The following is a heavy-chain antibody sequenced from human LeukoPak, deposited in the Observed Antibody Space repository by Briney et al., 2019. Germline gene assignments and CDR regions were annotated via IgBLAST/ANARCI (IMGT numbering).Heavy chain of an antibody. J-gene: IGHJ6*03. CDR1: GGSISSYY. CDR3: ARADLSSHNYYYYYYMDV. V-gene: IGHV4-59*12. CDR2: IYYSGST. Sequence: SETLSLTCTVSGGSISSYYWSWIRQPPGKGLEWIGYIYYSGSTNYNPSLKSRVTISVDTSKNQFSLKLSSVTAADTAVYYCARADLSSHNYYYYYYMDVWGKGTTVTVSS. D-gene: IGHD6-13*01.